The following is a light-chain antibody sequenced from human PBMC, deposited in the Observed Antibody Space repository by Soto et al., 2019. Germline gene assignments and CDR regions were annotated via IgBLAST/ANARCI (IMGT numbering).Light chain of an antibody. CDR1: QDIGIN. CDR2: VAS. V-gene: IGKV1-17*01. Sequence: DIQMTQSPSSLSASVGDRVTMTCRASQDIGINLGWFQQKPGKAPKRLIYVASSLQSGVPSRFSGSGSGTEFTLTISSLQPDDFATYYCHQYNSYSPTFGGGTKVDIK. CDR3: HQYNSYSPT. J-gene: IGKJ4*01.